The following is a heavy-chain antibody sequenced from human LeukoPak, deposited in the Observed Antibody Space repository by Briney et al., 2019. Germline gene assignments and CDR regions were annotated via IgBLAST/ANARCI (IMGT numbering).Heavy chain of an antibody. CDR3: ARGPRSTSCPDY. J-gene: IGHJ4*02. D-gene: IGHD2-2*01. Sequence: AASVKVSCKASGGTFSSYAISWVRQAPGQGLEWVGGIIPIFGTANYAQKFQGRVTITTDESTSTAYMELSSLRSEDTAVYYCARGPRSTSCPDYWGQGTLVTVSS. V-gene: IGHV1-69*05. CDR2: IIPIFGTA. CDR1: GGTFSSYA.